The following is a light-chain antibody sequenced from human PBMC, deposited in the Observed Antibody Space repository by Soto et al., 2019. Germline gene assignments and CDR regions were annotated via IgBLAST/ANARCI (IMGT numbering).Light chain of an antibody. CDR2: DAS. Sequence: DIQMTQSPSSLSASLGDRVTITCQASQDISNYLNWYQQKPGKAPKLLIYDASNLETGVPSRFSGSGSGTDFTFTISSLQPEDIATYYCQQYDNLLSITFAQGTRLEIK. CDR1: QDISNY. CDR3: QQYDNLLSIT. J-gene: IGKJ5*01. V-gene: IGKV1-33*01.